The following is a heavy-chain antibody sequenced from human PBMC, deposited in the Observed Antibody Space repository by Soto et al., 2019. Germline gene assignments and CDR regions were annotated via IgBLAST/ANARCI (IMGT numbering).Heavy chain of an antibody. CDR3: AKGFDYGDTKHIDH. D-gene: IGHD4-17*01. Sequence: ESLSLSCAASGFVFSTHSLSGVRQAPGKGLEWLSSITNTGITTHYADSVKGRFTISRENSRNTLHLQMNNLRVDDTAVYYCAKGFDYGDTKHIDHWGQGTLVTVSS. J-gene: IGHJ4*02. V-gene: IGHV3-23*01. CDR1: GFVFSTHS. CDR2: ITNTGITT.